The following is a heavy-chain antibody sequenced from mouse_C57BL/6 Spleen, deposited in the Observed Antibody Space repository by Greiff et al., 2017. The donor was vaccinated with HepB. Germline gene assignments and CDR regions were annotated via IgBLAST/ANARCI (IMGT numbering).Heavy chain of an antibody. J-gene: IGHJ4*01. CDR3: ARRVLRRDAMDY. CDR1: GFTFSDYG. D-gene: IGHD2-4*01. Sequence: EVHLVESGGGLVKPGGSLKLSCAASGFTFSDYGMHWVRQAPEKGLEWVAYISSGSSTIYYADTVKGRFTISRDNAKNTLFLQMTSLRSEDTAMYYCARRVLRRDAMDYWGQGTSVTVSS. V-gene: IGHV5-17*01. CDR2: ISSGSSTI.